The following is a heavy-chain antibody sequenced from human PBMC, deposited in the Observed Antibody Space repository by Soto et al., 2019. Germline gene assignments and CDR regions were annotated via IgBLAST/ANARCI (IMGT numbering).Heavy chain of an antibody. Sequence: EMQLVESGGGLVQPGGSLRLSCAASGFTFSVYSMSWVRQAPGKGLEWVAYIGGGGIHYADSVKGRFVISRDDAKGSLFLQMNSLRDEDTAVYFCARDRHWEQWLGPHDAFHIWGQGTMVTVSS. D-gene: IGHD6-19*01. J-gene: IGHJ3*02. V-gene: IGHV3-48*02. CDR1: GFTFSVYS. CDR2: IGGGGI. CDR3: ARDRHWEQWLGPHDAFHI.